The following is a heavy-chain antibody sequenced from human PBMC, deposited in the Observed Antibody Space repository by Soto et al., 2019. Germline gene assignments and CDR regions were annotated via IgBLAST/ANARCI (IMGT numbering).Heavy chain of an antibody. D-gene: IGHD3-10*01. CDR2: ISGSGGST. J-gene: IGHJ4*02. V-gene: IGHV3-23*01. Sequence: GASIQLSFSASGFTSSSYAMSWVRQALGKGLEWVSAISGSGGSTYYADSVKGRFTISRDNSKNTLYLQMNSLRAEDTAVYYCAKDRKDPYYYGSRSYSPADYWGQRT. CDR3: AKDRKDPYYYGSRSYSPADY. CDR1: GFTSSSYA.